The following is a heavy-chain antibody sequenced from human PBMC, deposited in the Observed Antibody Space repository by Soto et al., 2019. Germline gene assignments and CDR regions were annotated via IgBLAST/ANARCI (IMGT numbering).Heavy chain of an antibody. V-gene: IGHV3-23*01. CDR2: ISANSGNT. Sequence: EVPLLESGGGLVQPGGSLRLSCAASGFTFSNHSMSWVRQAPGKGLEWVSAISANSGNTYYADSVKGRFTISRDSSNNKLYMQLSSLSAEDTAIYNCAHHRGGVGPKQYYEYGMDVCGQGTTVTVSS. J-gene: IGHJ6*02. CDR1: GFTFSNHS. CDR3: AHHRGGVGPKQYYEYGMDV. D-gene: IGHD1-26*01.